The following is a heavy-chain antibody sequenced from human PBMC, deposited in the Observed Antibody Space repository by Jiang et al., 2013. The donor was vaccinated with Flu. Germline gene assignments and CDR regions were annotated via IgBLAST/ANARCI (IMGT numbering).Heavy chain of an antibody. CDR3: ARRVAMIGGAFDI. J-gene: IGHJ3*02. CDR2: LDWDDDK. Sequence: KPTQTLTLTCSFSGFSLSTSGMCVSWIRQPPGKALEWLARLDWDDDKYYSTSLKTRLTISKDTSKNQVVLTMTNMDPVDTATYYCARRVAMIGGAFDIWGQGTMVHRLF. V-gene: IGHV2-70*11. D-gene: IGHD3-22*01. CDR1: GFSLSTSGMC.